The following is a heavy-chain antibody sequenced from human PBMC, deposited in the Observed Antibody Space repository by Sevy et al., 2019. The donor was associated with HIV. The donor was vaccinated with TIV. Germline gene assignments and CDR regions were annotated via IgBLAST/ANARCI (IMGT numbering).Heavy chain of an antibody. CDR2: ISWNSNSI. V-gene: IGHV3-9*01. J-gene: IGHJ4*02. CDR1: GFTFNDYA. CDR3: AQEGSGSYFY. D-gene: IGHD1-26*01. Sequence: GGSLRLSCAASGFTFNDYAMHWVRQAPGKGLEWVSGISWNSNSIDYAASVKGRFTISRDNAKNSLYLQMNSLRPEDTALYYCAQEGSGSYFYWGQRTLVTVSS.